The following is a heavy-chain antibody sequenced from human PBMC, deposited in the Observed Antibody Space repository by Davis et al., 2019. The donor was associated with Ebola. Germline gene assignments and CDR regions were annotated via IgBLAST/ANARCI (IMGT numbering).Heavy chain of an antibody. V-gene: IGHV1-46*01. D-gene: IGHD6-19*01. CDR2: INPSGGST. CDR1: GYTFTSYY. J-gene: IGHJ4*02. Sequence: AASVKVSCKASGYTFTSYYMHWVRQAPGQGLEWMGIINPSGGSTSYAQKFQGRVTMTRDTSTSTVYMELSSLRSEDTAVYYCARGRYSSGWYVRLYYFDYWGQGTLVTVSS. CDR3: ARGRYSSGWYVRLYYFDY.